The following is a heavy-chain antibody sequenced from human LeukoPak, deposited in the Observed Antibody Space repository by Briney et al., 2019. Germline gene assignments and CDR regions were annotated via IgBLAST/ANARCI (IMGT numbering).Heavy chain of an antibody. V-gene: IGHV3-11*04. J-gene: IGHJ4*02. D-gene: IGHD1-26*01. CDR3: AREQTEPSGSSEFDY. CDR1: GFTFGDYA. Sequence: PGGSLRLSCTASGFTFGDYAMSWFRQAPGKGLEWVSYISSSGSTIYYADSVKGRFTISRDNAKNSLYLQMNSLRAEDTAVYYCAREQTEPSGSSEFDYWGQGTLVTVSS. CDR2: ISSSGSTI.